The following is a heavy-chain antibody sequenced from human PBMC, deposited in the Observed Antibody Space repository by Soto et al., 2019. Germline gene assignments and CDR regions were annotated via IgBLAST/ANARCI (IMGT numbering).Heavy chain of an antibody. J-gene: IGHJ4*02. D-gene: IGHD3-16*01. CDR2: VSYDERNI. V-gene: IGHV3-30*18. CDR1: GFTFSTSD. Sequence: GGSLRLSCVASGFTFSTSDMHWVRQAPGQGLEWVAVVSYDERNIYYADSVKGRFSVSRDNSKNTLFLHMNSLRAEDTAVYFCAKLVDKSLDDCWGQGALVTVSS. CDR3: AKLVDKSLDDC.